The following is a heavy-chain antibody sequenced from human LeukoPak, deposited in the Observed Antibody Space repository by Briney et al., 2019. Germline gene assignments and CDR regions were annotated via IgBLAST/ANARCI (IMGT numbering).Heavy chain of an antibody. Sequence: GGSLRLSCAASGFTFDDYGMSWVRQAPGKGLEWVSGINWNGGSTGYADSVKGRFTISRDNSKNTLYLQMNSLRAEDTAVYYCAKEGSSSSWYGDAFDIWGQGTMVTVSS. CDR2: INWNGGST. CDR1: GFTFDDYG. J-gene: IGHJ3*02. CDR3: AKEGSSSSWYGDAFDI. V-gene: IGHV3-20*04. D-gene: IGHD6-13*01.